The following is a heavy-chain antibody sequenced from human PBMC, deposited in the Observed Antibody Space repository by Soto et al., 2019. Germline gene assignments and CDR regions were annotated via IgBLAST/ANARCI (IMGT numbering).Heavy chain of an antibody. D-gene: IGHD3-10*01. CDR3: VKDRRVTMVRGVIYLDY. V-gene: IGHV3-64D*06. CDR1: GFTFSSYS. J-gene: IGHJ4*02. Sequence: LRLSCSASGFTFSSYSMHWVRQAPWKGLEYVSAISSNGGSTYYADSVKGRFTISRDNSKNTLYLQMSSLRAEDTAVYYCVKDRRVTMVRGVIYLDYWGQGTLVTVSS. CDR2: ISSNGGST.